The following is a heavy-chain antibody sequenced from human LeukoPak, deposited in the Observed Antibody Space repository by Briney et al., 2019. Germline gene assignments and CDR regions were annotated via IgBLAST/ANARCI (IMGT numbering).Heavy chain of an antibody. D-gene: IGHD2/OR15-2a*01. V-gene: IGHV3-7*01. CDR2: IKYDGSET. J-gene: IGHJ1*01. Sequence: PGGSLRLSCEASGFIFSNYWMSWVRQAPGKGLEWVANIKYDGSETYYVDSVKGRFTISRDNGKNSLYMQMNSLSVEDTAVYYCATYSTLNARDFQHWGQGTLVTVSS. CDR3: ATYSTLNARDFQH. CDR1: GFIFSNYW.